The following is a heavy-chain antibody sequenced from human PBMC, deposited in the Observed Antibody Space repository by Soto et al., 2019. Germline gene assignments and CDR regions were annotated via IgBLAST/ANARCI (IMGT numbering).Heavy chain of an antibody. CDR2: ISASGDGT. D-gene: IGHD2-2*01. CDR3: VKSTTIIIEGSSCSDP. V-gene: IGHV3-23*01. Sequence: PGGSLRLSCVASGFTFSHYAMSWLRQAPGKGLEWVSAISASGDGTYYADSVRGRLTISRDNSKNTLFLQMNGLRAEDTAVHFCVKSTTIIIEGSSCSDPWGPGTLVIGSS. CDR1: GFTFSHYA. J-gene: IGHJ5*02.